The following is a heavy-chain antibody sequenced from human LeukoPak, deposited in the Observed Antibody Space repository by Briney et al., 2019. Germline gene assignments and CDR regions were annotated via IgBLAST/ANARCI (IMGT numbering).Heavy chain of an antibody. J-gene: IGHJ5*02. D-gene: IGHD2-2*01. Sequence: RASVKVSCKASGGTFSSYAISWVRQAPGQGLEWMGRIIPIFGIANYARKFQGRVTITADKSTSTAYMELSSLRSEDTAVYYCAREATGYCSSTSCSRGFDPWGQGTLVTVSS. V-gene: IGHV1-69*04. CDR1: GGTFSSYA. CDR3: AREATGYCSSTSCSRGFDP. CDR2: IIPIFGIA.